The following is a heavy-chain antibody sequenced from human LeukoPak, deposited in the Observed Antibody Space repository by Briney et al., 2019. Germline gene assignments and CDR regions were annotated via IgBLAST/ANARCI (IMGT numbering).Heavy chain of an antibody. J-gene: IGHJ4*02. CDR2: ISGGGGST. V-gene: IGHV3-23*01. CDR1: GFTFSSYG. D-gene: IGHD4-17*01. Sequence: PGGSLRLSCAASGFTFSSYGMSWVRQAPGKGLEWVSAISGGGGSTYYADSVKGRFTISRDNSKNTLYLQMNSLRAKDTAVYYCAKFETTVTPSFAYWGQGTLVTVSS. CDR3: AKFETTVTPSFAY.